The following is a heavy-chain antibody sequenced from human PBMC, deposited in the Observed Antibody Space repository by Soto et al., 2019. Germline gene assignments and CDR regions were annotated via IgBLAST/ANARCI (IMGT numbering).Heavy chain of an antibody. V-gene: IGHV3-53*02. J-gene: IGHJ6*02. CDR2: IYSGGST. CDR3: ASPTPPTFRLYYCTNGECYTYYYFCGMDF. D-gene: IGHD2-8*01. Sequence: EVQLVETGGGLIQPGGSLRLSCAASGFTVSSNYMSWVRQAPGKGLEWVSVIYSGGSTYYEDSVKGRFTISRDNSKNTPYLQKNSLRAEDKDVYYCASPTPPTFRLYYCTNGECYTYYYFCGMDFWGQGTTVTVSS. CDR1: GFTVSSNY.